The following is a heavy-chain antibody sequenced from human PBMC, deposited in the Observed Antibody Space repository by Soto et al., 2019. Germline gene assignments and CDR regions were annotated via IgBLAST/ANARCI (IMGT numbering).Heavy chain of an antibody. V-gene: IGHV4-39*01. CDR3: ARQVKGGDDDIAAAGAIDY. CDR2: IYYSGST. J-gene: IGHJ4*02. CDR1: GGSISSSSYY. Sequence: KTSETMSLTCTVSGGSISSSSYYWGWIRQPPGKGLEWIGSIYYSGSTYYNPSLKSRVTISVDTSKNQLSLKLSSVTAADTVLYYCARQVKGGDDDIAAAGAIDYWGQGTLVTVSS. D-gene: IGHD6-13*01.